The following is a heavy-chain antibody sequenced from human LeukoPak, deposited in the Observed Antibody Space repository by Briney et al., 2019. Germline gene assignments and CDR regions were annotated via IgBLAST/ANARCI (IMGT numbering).Heavy chain of an antibody. CDR2: INHSGST. CDR3: ANRRVTTAYFDY. J-gene: IGHJ4*02. Sequence: PSATLSLTCAVSGGSFSGYHWSWIRPPPGKGLERIGEINHSGSTNYNPSLKSRVTISVDTSKNQFSLKLSSVTAADTAVYYCANRRVTTAYFDYWGQGTLVTVSS. V-gene: IGHV4-34*01. D-gene: IGHD4-17*01. CDR1: GGSFSGYH.